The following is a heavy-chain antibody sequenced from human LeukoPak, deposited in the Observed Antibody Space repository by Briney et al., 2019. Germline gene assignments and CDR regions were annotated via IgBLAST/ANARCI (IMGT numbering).Heavy chain of an antibody. D-gene: IGHD3-3*01. V-gene: IGHV3-7*01. J-gene: IGHJ6*02. CDR1: GFTFSNFW. CDR2: IKQDETEK. Sequence: GGSLRLSCTASGFTFSNFWMGWVRQAPGKGLEWVANIKQDETEKFYLGSVKGRFTISRDNAKNSLYLQMNSLRAEDTAVYYCARDGHTDFWSGYEYYYYNYGMDVWGQGTTVTVSS. CDR3: ARDGHTDFWSGYEYYYYNYGMDV.